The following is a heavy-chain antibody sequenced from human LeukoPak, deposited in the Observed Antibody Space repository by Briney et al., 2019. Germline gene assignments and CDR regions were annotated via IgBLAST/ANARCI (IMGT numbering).Heavy chain of an antibody. Sequence: PGGSLRLSCAASGFTFSSYGMHWVRQAPGKGLEWVAFIRYDGSNKYYADSVKGRFTISRDNSKNTLYLQMNSLRAEDTAVYYCAKDPRELVLFDYWGQGTLVTVSS. CDR3: AKDPRELVLFDY. CDR1: GFTFSSYG. V-gene: IGHV3-30*02. J-gene: IGHJ4*02. CDR2: IRYDGSNK. D-gene: IGHD1-26*01.